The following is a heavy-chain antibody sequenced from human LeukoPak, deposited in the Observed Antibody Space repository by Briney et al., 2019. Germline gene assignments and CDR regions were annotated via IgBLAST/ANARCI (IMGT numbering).Heavy chain of an antibody. V-gene: IGHV4-39*01. J-gene: IGHJ4*02. CDR1: GGSISSSSYY. D-gene: IGHD2-21*02. CDR3: ARPRGGDLGNFDY. CDR2: IYYSGST. Sequence: SETLSLTCTVSGGSISSSSYYWGWIRQPPGKGLEWIGSIYYSGSTYYNPSLKSRVTISVDTSKTQFSLKLSCVTAADTAVYYCARPRGGDLGNFDYWGQGTLVTVSS.